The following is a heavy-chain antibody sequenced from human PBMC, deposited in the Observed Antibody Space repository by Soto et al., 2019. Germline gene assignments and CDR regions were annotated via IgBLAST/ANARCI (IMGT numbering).Heavy chain of an antibody. CDR1: GGSISSYY. CDR2: IYYSGST. V-gene: IGHV4-59*12. D-gene: IGHD2-2*01. Sequence: PSETLSPTSTVSGGSISSYYWSGVRQPPGKGLEWIGHIYYSGSTNYNPSLKSRVTISVDTSKNQFSLKLSSVTAADTAVYYCARGRIVVVPAAIKNWFDPRGQVTLVTVS. J-gene: IGHJ5*02. CDR3: ARGRIVVVPAAIKNWFDP.